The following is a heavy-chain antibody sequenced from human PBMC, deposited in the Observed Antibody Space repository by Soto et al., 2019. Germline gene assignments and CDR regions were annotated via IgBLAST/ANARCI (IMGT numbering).Heavy chain of an antibody. Sequence: QVQLQESGPGLVKPSGTLSLTCAVSGGSISSSHWWTWVRQSPGKGLEYIGEISHSGTSNSNPSLQRLVTLSVDKSKKHFSLTLTSVTAADTAVYYCARVVLTITRGAFDAWGQGTLVIVSS. D-gene: IGHD3-9*01. V-gene: IGHV4-4*02. CDR1: GGSISSSHW. CDR3: ARVVLTITRGAFDA. CDR2: ISHSGTS. J-gene: IGHJ3*01.